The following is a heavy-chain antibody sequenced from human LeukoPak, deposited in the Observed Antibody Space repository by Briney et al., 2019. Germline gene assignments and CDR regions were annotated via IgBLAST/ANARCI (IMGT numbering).Heavy chain of an antibody. J-gene: IGHJ4*02. CDR2: ISSSSSTI. CDR3: ASSGGLLGWGFFDY. CDR1: GFTFSSYS. Sequence: GGSLRLSCAASGFTFSSYSMNWVRQAPGKGLEWVSYISSSSSTIYYADSVKGRFTISRDNAKNSLYLQMNSLRAEDTAVYYCASSGGLLGWGFFDYWGQGTLVTVSS. V-gene: IGHV3-48*04. D-gene: IGHD2-15*01.